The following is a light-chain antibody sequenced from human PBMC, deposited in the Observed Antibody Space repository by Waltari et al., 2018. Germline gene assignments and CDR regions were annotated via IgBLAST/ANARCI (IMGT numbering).Light chain of an antibody. J-gene: IGKJ4*01. CDR3: QQYNQWPLT. V-gene: IGKV3-15*01. CDR2: GAS. CDR1: LSIDDS. Sequence: EIVMTQSPATLSVSRGGSATVSCRASLSIDDSLAWYQQKPGQPPRRLIQGASTRDTGIPVRFSGSGSGTDFTLTITGLQSEDFAVYFCQQYNQWPLTFGRGTKVEIK.